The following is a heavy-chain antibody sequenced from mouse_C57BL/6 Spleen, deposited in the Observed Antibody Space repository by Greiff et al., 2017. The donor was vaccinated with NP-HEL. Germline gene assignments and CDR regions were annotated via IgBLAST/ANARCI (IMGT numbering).Heavy chain of an antibody. D-gene: IGHD3-2*02. Sequence: EVKLMESGGGLVQPGGSLSLSCAASGFTFTDYYMSWVRQPPGTALEWLGFIRNKANGYTTEYSASVKGQFTISRDNSQSILYLQMNALRAEDSATYYCARWDSSGYWFAYWGQGTLVTVSA. J-gene: IGHJ3*01. CDR1: GFTFTDYY. CDR2: IRNKANGYTT. V-gene: IGHV7-3*01. CDR3: ARWDSSGYWFAY.